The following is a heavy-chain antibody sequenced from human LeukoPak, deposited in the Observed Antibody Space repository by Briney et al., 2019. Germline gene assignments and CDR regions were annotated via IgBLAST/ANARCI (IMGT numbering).Heavy chain of an antibody. V-gene: IGHV1-69*01. Sequence: SVKVSCKASGGTFSSYAISWVRQAPGQGLEWMGGIIPIFGTANYAQKFQGRVTITADESTSTAYMELSSLRSEDTAVYYCARDGAMIAAAGTEFDYWGQGTLVTVSS. CDR1: GGTFSSYA. J-gene: IGHJ4*02. D-gene: IGHD6-13*01. CDR2: IIPIFGTA. CDR3: ARDGAMIAAAGTEFDY.